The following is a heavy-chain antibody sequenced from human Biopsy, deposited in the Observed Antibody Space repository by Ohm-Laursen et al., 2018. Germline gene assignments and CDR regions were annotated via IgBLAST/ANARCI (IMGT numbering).Heavy chain of an antibody. CDR2: IIPMFGTA. V-gene: IGHV1-69*01. J-gene: IGHJ4*02. D-gene: IGHD1-26*01. CDR1: GRTFINYA. CDR3: ARGPHSGSHSCFDY. Sequence: GHSVKVSCKASGRTFINYAISWVRQAPGQGLEWMGGIIPMFGTANYAQMFQGRVTISADESTSTSYMELSSLTTEDTAIYYCARGPHSGSHSCFDYWGRGTLVTVSS.